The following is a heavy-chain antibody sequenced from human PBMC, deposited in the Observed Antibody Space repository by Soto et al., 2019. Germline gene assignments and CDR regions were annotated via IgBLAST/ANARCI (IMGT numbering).Heavy chain of an antibody. CDR2: IYHSGST. CDR1: GGSISSGGYS. D-gene: IGHD3-3*01. V-gene: IGHV4-30-2*01. Sequence: QLQLQESGSGLVKPSQTLSLTCAVSGGSISSGGYSWSWIRQPPGKGLEWIGYIYHSGSTYYNPPLKLRVTRSVDRSKNQFALKLRFVTAADTAVYYCARGYDFWSGYYGGWFDPWGQGTLVTVSS. J-gene: IGHJ5*02. CDR3: ARGYDFWSGYYGGWFDP.